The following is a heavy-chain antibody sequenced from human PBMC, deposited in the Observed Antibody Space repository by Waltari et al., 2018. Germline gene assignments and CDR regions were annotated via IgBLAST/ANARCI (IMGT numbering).Heavy chain of an antibody. CDR3: ARGKQWLPFYGMDV. J-gene: IGHJ6*02. D-gene: IGHD6-19*01. CDR2: ISTGSNYI. CDR1: GFTFSMSS. V-gene: IGHV3-21*02. Sequence: EVQLVESGGGLVKPGGALRLSCAASGFTFSMSSMNCVRQAPGKGLEWVSSISTGSNYIYYADSMKGRFTISRDNAKNSLYLQMNSLRAEDTAVYYCARGKQWLPFYGMDVWGQGTTVTVSS.